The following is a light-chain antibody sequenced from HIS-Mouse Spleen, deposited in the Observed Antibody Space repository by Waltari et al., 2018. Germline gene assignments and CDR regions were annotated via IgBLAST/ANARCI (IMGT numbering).Light chain of an antibody. CDR2: LGF. V-gene: IGKV2-28*01. J-gene: IGKJ1*01. CDR3: MQALQTPPT. CDR1: QSLLHSNGYNY. Sequence: DIVMTQSPLSLPVTPGEPASISCRSSQSLLHSNGYNYLDWYLQKPWQSPQRLIYLGFNRASGVPDRFSGGGSGTDVTLKISRVEAEDVGVYYCMQALQTPPTFGQGTKVEIK.